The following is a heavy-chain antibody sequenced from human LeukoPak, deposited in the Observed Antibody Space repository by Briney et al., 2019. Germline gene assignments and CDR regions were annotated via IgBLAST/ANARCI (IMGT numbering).Heavy chain of an antibody. CDR3: ARRGWGYGSGSYYYYYYYMDV. V-gene: IGHV4-34*01. D-gene: IGHD3-10*01. Sequence: SETLPLTCAVYGGSFSGYYWSWIRQPPGKGLEWIGEINHSGSTNYNPSLKSRVTISVDTSKNQFSLKLSSVTAADTAVYYCARRGWGYGSGSYYYYYYYMDVWGKGTTVTISS. J-gene: IGHJ6*03. CDR2: INHSGST. CDR1: GGSFSGYY.